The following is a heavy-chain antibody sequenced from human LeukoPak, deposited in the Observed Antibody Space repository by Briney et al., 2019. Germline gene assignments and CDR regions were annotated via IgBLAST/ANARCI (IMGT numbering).Heavy chain of an antibody. CDR3: ARRAGAYSHPYDY. J-gene: IGHJ4*02. CDR2: IYSDNT. Sequence: GGSLRLSCTVSGFTVSSDSMSWVRQAPGRGLEWVSFIYSDNTHYSDSVKGRFTISRDNSKNTLYLQMNSLRAEDTAVYYCARRAGAYSHPYDYWGQGTLVTVSS. CDR1: GFTVSSDS. D-gene: IGHD4/OR15-4a*01. V-gene: IGHV3-53*01.